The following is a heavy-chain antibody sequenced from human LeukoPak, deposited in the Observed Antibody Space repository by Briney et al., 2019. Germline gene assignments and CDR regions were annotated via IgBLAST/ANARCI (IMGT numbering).Heavy chain of an antibody. D-gene: IGHD2-8*02. Sequence: GESLKISCKGSGYNFNRHWIGWARQMPGKVLEWMGIIYPGDSDTRYSPSFQGQVTISADKSISTAYLQWSSLKASDTAIYYCARTPTGFPNWFDPWGQGNMVTVSS. V-gene: IGHV5-51*01. CDR2: IYPGDSDT. J-gene: IGHJ5*02. CDR3: ARTPTGFPNWFDP. CDR1: GYNFNRHW.